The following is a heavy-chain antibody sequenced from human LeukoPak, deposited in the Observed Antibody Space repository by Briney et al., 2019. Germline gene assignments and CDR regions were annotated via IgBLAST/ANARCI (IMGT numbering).Heavy chain of an antibody. V-gene: IGHV3-21*01. J-gene: IGHJ4*02. CDR1: GFTFRSYS. CDR3: ARDFVSDIVVVPGAPCGY. CDR2: ISSSSSYI. D-gene: IGHD2-2*01. Sequence: GGCLRLSCAASGFTFRSYSMNWVRLDPGKGLEWVSSISSSSSYIYYADSVKGRFTISRDNAKNSLYLQMNSLRAEDTAVYYCARDFVSDIVVVPGAPCGYWGQGTLVSVSS.